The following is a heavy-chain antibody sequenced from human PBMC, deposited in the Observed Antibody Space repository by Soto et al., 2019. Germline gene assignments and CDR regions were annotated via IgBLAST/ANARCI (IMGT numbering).Heavy chain of an antibody. D-gene: IGHD3-10*01. CDR3: AKDRRVRDGLDV. J-gene: IGHJ6*02. CDR2: ISYDGNYQ. CDR1: GFTFSNYG. V-gene: IGHV3-30*18. Sequence: QVQLVESGGGVVQPGGSLRLSCAASGFTFSNYGVHWVRQAPGSELEWVALISYDGNYQYYADAVKGRFAISRDNSKDTLYLEMTSLRSEDTAIYYCAKDRRVRDGLDVWGQGTTVTVSS.